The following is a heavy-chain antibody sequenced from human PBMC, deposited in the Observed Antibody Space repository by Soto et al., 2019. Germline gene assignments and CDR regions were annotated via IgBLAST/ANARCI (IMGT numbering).Heavy chain of an antibody. J-gene: IGHJ6*02. CDR3: ARGVFSGYYGSGSYYSGIYGMDV. V-gene: IGHV4-34*01. CDR1: GGSFSCYY. D-gene: IGHD3-10*01. CDR2: INHSGST. Sequence: SETLSLTCAVYGGSFSCYYWSWIRQPPGKGLEWIGEINHSGSTNYNPSLKSRVTISVDTSKNQFSLKLSSVTAADTAVYYCARGVFSGYYGSGSYYSGIYGMDVWGQGTTVTVSS.